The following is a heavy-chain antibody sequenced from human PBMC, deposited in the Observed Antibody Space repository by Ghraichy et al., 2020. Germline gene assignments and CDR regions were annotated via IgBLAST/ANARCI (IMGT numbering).Heavy chain of an antibody. Sequence: GESLNISCVGSGFTFDDYNMNWVRQSPGKGLEWVAYISSSSRTRFYADSVKGRFTVSRDNAQNSLYLQMKSLRDEDTAVYYCARASTVVRFYYYAGLDVWGPGTTVPVSS. CDR2: ISSSSRTR. CDR1: GFTFDDYN. CDR3: ARASTVVRFYYYAGLDV. J-gene: IGHJ6*02. V-gene: IGHV3-48*02. D-gene: IGHD4-23*01.